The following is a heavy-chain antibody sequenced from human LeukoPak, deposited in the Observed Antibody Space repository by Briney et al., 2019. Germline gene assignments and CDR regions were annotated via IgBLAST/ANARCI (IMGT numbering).Heavy chain of an antibody. Sequence: GESLKISCKGTGYSFTSYWIGWVRQMPGKGLEWMGIIYPGDSDTRYSPSFQGQVTISADKSISTAYLQWSSLKASDTAMYYCARCSETRPTPFQHWGQGTLVTVSS. D-gene: IGHD1-14*01. CDR1: GYSFTSYW. CDR3: ARCSETRPTPFQH. CDR2: IYPGDSDT. V-gene: IGHV5-51*01. J-gene: IGHJ1*01.